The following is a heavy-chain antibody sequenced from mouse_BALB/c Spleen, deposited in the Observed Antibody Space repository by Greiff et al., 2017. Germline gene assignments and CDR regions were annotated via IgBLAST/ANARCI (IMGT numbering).Heavy chain of an antibody. D-gene: IGHD2-14*01. CDR2: INPSNGGT. J-gene: IGHJ4*01. CDR1: GYTFTSYY. V-gene: IGHV1S81*02. Sequence: VQLQQSGAELVKPGASVKLSCKASGYTFTSYYMYWVKQRPGQGLEWIGEINPSNGGTNFNEKFKSKATLTVDKSSSTAYMQLSSLTSEDSAVYYCTRGTYYRYDAMDYWGQGTSVTVSS. CDR3: TRGTYYRYDAMDY.